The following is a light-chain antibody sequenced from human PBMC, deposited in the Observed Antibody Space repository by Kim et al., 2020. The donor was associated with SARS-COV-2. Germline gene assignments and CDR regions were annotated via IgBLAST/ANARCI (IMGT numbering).Light chain of an antibody. V-gene: IGLV1-47*01. CDR2: RNN. CDR3: AAWDDSLSGPWV. Sequence: ELTQPPSASGTPGQRVTISCSGSSSNIGSNYVYWYQQLPGTAPKLLIYRNNQRPSGVPDRFSGSKSGTSASLDISGLRSEDEADYYCAAWDDSLSGPWVFGGGTQLTVL. CDR1: SSNIGSNY. J-gene: IGLJ3*02.